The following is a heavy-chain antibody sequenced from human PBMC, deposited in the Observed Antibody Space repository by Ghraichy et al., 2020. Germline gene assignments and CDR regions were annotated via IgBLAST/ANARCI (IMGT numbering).Heavy chain of an antibody. V-gene: IGHV4-59*01. Sequence: SETLSLTCTVSGGSISSSYWSWIRQPPGKGLEWIGYIYYSGSTDYNPSLKSRVTMSLDTSKKQFSLMLSSVTAADTAMYYCARGPAVAGSKVLDYWGQGTLVTVSS. J-gene: IGHJ4*02. CDR3: ARGPAVAGSKVLDY. CDR1: GGSISSSY. D-gene: IGHD6-19*01. CDR2: IYYSGST.